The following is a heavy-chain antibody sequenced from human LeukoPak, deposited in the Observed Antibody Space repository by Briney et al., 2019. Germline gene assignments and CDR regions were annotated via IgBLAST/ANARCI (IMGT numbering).Heavy chain of an antibody. J-gene: IGHJ1*01. V-gene: IGHV4-34*01. D-gene: IGHD3-3*01. CDR3: ASKTIFGVVIILEYFQH. CDR1: GGSFSGYY. CDR2: INHSGST. Sequence: SETLSLTCAVYGGSFSGYYWSWLRQPPGKGLEWIGEINHSGSTNYNPSLKSRVTISVDTSKNQFSLKLSPVTAADTAVYYCASKTIFGVVIILEYFQHWGQGTLVTVSS.